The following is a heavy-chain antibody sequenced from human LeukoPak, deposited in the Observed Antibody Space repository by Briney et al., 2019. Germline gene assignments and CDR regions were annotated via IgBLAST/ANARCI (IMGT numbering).Heavy chain of an antibody. CDR2: ISTYSANA. D-gene: IGHD2-15*01. V-gene: IGHV1-18*01. Sequence: ASVKVSCKASGYLFISHGLTWVRQAPGQGLEWMGWISTYSANATYAQNFQGRVTMTTDTSTETAYLELSSLRSDDTAVYYCASPRADCSGGSCYSGVYYYYGMDVWGQGTTVTVSS. J-gene: IGHJ6*02. CDR1: GYLFISHG. CDR3: ASPRADCSGGSCYSGVYYYYGMDV.